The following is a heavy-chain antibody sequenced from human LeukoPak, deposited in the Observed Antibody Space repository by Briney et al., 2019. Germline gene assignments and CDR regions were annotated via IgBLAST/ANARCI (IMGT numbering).Heavy chain of an antibody. D-gene: IGHD2-15*01. CDR2: IIPILGTA. V-gene: IGHV1-69*06. Sequence: SVKLSCKASGGTFSIYAISWVRHAPGQGLEWMGRIIPILGTANYAQKFQGRVTITADKSTSTAYMELSSLRSEDTAVYYCARDEYCSGGSCYSPLYWGQGTLVTVSS. CDR1: GGTFSIYA. J-gene: IGHJ4*02. CDR3: ARDEYCSGGSCYSPLY.